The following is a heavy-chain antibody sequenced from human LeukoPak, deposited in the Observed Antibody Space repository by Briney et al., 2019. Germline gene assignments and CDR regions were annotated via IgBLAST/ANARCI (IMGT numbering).Heavy chain of an antibody. CDR1: GGSISSSSYY. J-gene: IGHJ4*02. V-gene: IGHV4-39*07. Sequence: SETLSLTCTVSGGSISSSSYYWGWVRQPPGKGLEWIGSIYYSGSTNYNPSLKSRVAISVDTSRNQFSLRLSSVTAADTAVYYCARGQRITMTDWGQGTLVTVSS. CDR3: ARGQRITMTD. CDR2: IYYSGST. D-gene: IGHD3-22*01.